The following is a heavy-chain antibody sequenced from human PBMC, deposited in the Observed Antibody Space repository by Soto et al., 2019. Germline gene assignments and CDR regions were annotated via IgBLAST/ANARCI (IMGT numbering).Heavy chain of an antibody. V-gene: IGHV1-69*06. J-gene: IGHJ5*02. Sequence: QVQLVQSGAEVKKPGSSVKVSCKASGGTFSSYAISWVRQAPGQGLEWMGGIIPIFGTANYAQKFQGRVKITADKSTSTANMKVSSLRSEDTAVYYGARWGVLGFGALLTPNCFDTWGQGTLVTVSS. CDR2: IIPIFGTA. CDR3: ARWGVLGFGALLTPNCFDT. CDR1: GGTFSSYA. D-gene: IGHD3-10*01.